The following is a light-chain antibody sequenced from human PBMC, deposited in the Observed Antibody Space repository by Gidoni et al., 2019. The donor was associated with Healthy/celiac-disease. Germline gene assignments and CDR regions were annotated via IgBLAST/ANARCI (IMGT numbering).Light chain of an antibody. Sequence: DVRMAQSPSSLSASVGDRVTITCRASQNIRTYLSWYQVKSGEPPKLLIYRASVLQNGVPASFTGSGSGTEFTLTISSLQPEDFATYSCQQSDNTPYTFGQGTKLDI. V-gene: IGKV1-39*01. CDR1: QNIRTY. CDR2: RAS. CDR3: QQSDNTPYT. J-gene: IGKJ2*01.